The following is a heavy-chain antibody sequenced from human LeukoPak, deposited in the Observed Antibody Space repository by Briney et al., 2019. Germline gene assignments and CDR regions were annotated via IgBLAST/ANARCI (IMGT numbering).Heavy chain of an antibody. D-gene: IGHD6-6*01. V-gene: IGHV3-21*01. CDR2: ISSSSSYI. J-gene: IGHJ6*03. CDR1: GFTVSSYS. CDR3: AREVGYSSSSGLGMDV. Sequence: GGSLRLSCAASGFTVSSYSMNWVRQAPGKGLEWVSSISSSSSYIYYADSVKGRFTISRDNAKNSLYLQMNSLRAEDTAVYYCAREVGYSSSSGLGMDVWGKGTTVTVSS.